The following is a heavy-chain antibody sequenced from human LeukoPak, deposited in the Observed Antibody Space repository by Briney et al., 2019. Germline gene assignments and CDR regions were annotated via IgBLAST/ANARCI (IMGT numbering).Heavy chain of an antibody. CDR2: ISSDAKTV. V-gene: IGHV3-48*01. CDR3: ARVGSRYGPPNS. D-gene: IGHD5-18*01. Sequence: AGGSLRLSCAASGFNFRFYIMNCVRQAPGKGLEWISYISSDAKTVNYADSVKGRFTISRDNAKNSLYLQMNSLSADDTAVYYCARVGSRYGPPNSWGQGTLVTVSS. CDR1: GFNFRFYI. J-gene: IGHJ4*02.